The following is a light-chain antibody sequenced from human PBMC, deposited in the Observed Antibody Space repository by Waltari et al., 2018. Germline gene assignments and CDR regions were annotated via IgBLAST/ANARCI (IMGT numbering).Light chain of an antibody. J-gene: IGLJ1*01. V-gene: IGLV1-47*01. CDR2: RNN. CDR1: HSTLGRHN. CDR3: ASWDESHYV. Sequence: QSVLTQPPSASATPGQRVTISCSGSHSTLGRHNLYWYQQLPGTPPKLLTYRNNHRPSRVPDRFSASKYGTSASLVISGLRSEDEGIYYCASWDESHYVFGPGTTVTVL.